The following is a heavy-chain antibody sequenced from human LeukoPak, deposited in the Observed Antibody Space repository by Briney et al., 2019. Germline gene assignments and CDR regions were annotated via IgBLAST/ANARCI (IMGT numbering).Heavy chain of an antibody. Sequence: PGGSLRLSCAASGFTVSSTYMNWVRQAPGKGLEWVANIKQDGSEKYYVDSVKGRFTISRDNAKNSLYLQMNSLRAEDTAVYYCARDIYGGNEFDYWGQGTLVTVSS. CDR2: IKQDGSEK. CDR3: ARDIYGGNEFDY. J-gene: IGHJ4*02. CDR1: GFTVSSTY. V-gene: IGHV3-7*01. D-gene: IGHD4-23*01.